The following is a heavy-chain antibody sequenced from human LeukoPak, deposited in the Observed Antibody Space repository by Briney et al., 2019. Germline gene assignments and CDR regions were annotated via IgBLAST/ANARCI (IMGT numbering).Heavy chain of an antibody. J-gene: IGHJ6*03. D-gene: IGHD6-13*01. CDR2: IIPIFGTA. CDR3: ARDSGYSSSWYNGYYMDV. Sequence: ASVKVSCKASGGTFSSYAISWVRQAPGQGLEWMGGIIPIFGTANYAQKFQGRVTITADKSTSTAYMELSSLRSEDTAVYYCARDSGYSSSWYNGYYMDVWGKGTTVTVSS. CDR1: GGTFSSYA. V-gene: IGHV1-69*06.